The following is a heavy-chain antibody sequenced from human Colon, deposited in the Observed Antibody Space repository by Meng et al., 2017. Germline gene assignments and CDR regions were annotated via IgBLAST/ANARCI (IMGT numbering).Heavy chain of an antibody. CDR2: IYHSGST. V-gene: IGHV4-4*02. CDR1: GDSTRSSNW. D-gene: IGHD3-10*01. Sequence: QQGPRPRLSKPAGSLSHTCAVTGDSTRSSNWCGWVRQPPGRGLEWIGEIYHSGSTNYNPSLKNRLSLTVDKSKNQFPLTLHSVTAADTAVYYCARVIYASGNMAHLDCWGQGTLVTVSS. CDR3: ARVIYASGNMAHLDC. J-gene: IGHJ4*02.